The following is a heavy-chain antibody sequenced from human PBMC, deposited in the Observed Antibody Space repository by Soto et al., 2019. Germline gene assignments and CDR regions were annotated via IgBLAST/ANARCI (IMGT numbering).Heavy chain of an antibody. J-gene: IGHJ6*02. CDR3: ARVVAAYCGGDCYTYYYYGMDV. D-gene: IGHD2-21*02. CDR2: IIPIFGTA. CDR1: GGTFSSYA. Sequence: QVQLVQSGAEVKKPGSSVKVSCKASGGTFSSYAISWVRQAPGQGLEWMGGIIPIFGTANYAQKFQGRVTITADESTSTAYMELSSLRSEDTAVYYCARVVAAYCGGDCYTYYYYGMDVWGQGTTVTVSS. V-gene: IGHV1-69*01.